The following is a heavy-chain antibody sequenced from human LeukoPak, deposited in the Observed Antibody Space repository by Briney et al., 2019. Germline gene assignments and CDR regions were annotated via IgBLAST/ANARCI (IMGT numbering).Heavy chain of an antibody. V-gene: IGHV3-23*01. J-gene: IGHJ4*02. CDR1: GFTFSSYS. CDR2: ISGSGGST. D-gene: IGHD6-19*01. Sequence: PGGSLRLSCAASGFTFSSYSMNWVRQAPGKGLEWVSAISGSGGSTYYADSVKGRFTISRDNSKNTLYLQMNSLRAEDTAVYYCAKEQYSSGWTIASGDFDYWGQGTLVTVSS. CDR3: AKEQYSSGWTIASGDFDY.